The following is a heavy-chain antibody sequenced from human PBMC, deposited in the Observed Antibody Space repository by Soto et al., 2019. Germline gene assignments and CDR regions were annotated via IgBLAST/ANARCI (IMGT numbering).Heavy chain of an antibody. J-gene: IGHJ4*02. D-gene: IGHD4-17*01. CDR1: GFTFSSYA. CDR3: AIAGTAVPPPLWF. V-gene: IGHV3-64*01. Sequence: EEQLVESGGGLVQPGGSLRLSGAASGFTFSSYAMHWVRQAPGKGLEYVSAIGSNGRSTNYANSVKGRFTISRDNSKNTLYLQMGSLRPDDMAVYYCAIAGTAVPPPLWFWGQGTRVSVSS. CDR2: IGSNGRST.